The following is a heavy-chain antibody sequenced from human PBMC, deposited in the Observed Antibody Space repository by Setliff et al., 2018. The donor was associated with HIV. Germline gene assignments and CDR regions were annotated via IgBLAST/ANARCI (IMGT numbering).Heavy chain of an antibody. CDR2: IYYTGTT. CDR3: ARDRPPSTVDMLGAFDR. V-gene: IGHV4-59*01. D-gene: IGHD4-17*01. CDR1: GGSMRNYC. Sequence: PSETLSLTCSVSGGSMRNYCWSWIRQPPGKGLEWIGYIYYTGTTKYNPSLKSRVTMSVDTSKNQLSLKLSSLTAADTAVYYCARDRPPSTVDMLGAFDRWGQGTMVTVS. J-gene: IGHJ3*02.